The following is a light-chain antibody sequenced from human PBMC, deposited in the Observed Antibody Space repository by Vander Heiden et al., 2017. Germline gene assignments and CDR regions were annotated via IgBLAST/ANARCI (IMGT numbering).Light chain of an antibody. J-gene: IGLJ3*02. CDR2: GKN. V-gene: IGLV3-19*01. Sequence: SSELTQDPAVSVTLGQTVRITCQGDSLRNSYAIWYQQKPGQAPGLVSYGKNNRHSGITDRVSGSSSGKTAAVTMTGAQAEDEADYYGDSRDNSGNQPNGVVGGGTKRTVL. CDR3: DSRDNSGNQPNGV. CDR1: SLRNSY.